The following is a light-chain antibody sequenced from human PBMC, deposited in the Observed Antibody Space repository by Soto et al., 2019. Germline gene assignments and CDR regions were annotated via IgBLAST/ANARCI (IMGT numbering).Light chain of an antibody. CDR2: GAS. CDR3: HHHNSYSQT. Sequence: DIQLTQSPPTLSASVGDRVTITCRASQSIRYYLAWYQQMPGKAPKLLIYGASSLQSGVPSRFSGSGSGTEFTLTISSLQPDDFATYFCHHHNSYSQTFGQGTKVEIQ. J-gene: IGKJ1*01. CDR1: QSIRYY. V-gene: IGKV1-5*01.